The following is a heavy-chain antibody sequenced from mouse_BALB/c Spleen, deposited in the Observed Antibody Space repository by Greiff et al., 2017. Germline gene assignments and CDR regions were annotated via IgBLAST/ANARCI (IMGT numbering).Heavy chain of an antibody. CDR2: IRNKANGYTT. Sequence: EVKLMESGGGLVQPGGSLRLSCATSGFTFTDYYMSWVRQPPGKALEWLGFIRNKANGYTTEYSASVKGRFTISRDNSQSILYLQMNTLRAEDSATYYCARAVSTTPKDYYAMDYWGQGTSVTVSS. J-gene: IGHJ4*01. CDR3: ARAVSTTPKDYYAMDY. V-gene: IGHV7-3*02. D-gene: IGHD2-1*01. CDR1: GFTFTDYY.